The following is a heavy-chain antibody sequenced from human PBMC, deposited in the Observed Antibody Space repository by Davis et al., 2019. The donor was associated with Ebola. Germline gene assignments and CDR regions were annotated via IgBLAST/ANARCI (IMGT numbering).Heavy chain of an antibody. J-gene: IGHJ4*02. CDR2: ISGSGGST. CDR3: ARSTRAGYSSGWNDY. D-gene: IGHD6-19*01. CDR1: GFTFSSYA. V-gene: IGHV3-23*01. Sequence: GGSLRLSCAASGFTFSSYAMSWVRQAPGKGLEWVSAISGSGGSTYYADSVKGRFTISRDNAKNSLYLQMNSLRDEDTAVYYCARSTRAGYSSGWNDYWGQGTLVTVSS.